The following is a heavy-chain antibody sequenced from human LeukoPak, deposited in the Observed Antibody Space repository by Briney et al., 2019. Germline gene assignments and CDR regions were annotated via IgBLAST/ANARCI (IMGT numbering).Heavy chain of an antibody. V-gene: IGHV3-7*01. J-gene: IGHJ4*02. D-gene: IGHD3-22*01. CDR3: ASSHDSSGND. Sequence: GGSLRLSCAASGFNFGTYWMSWVRQAPGKGLEWLANIRQDGSVKFYVDSVKGRFTISRDDAKSSLYLQMNSLRVEDTAVYYCASSHDSSGNDWGQGTLVTVSS. CDR1: GFNFGTYW. CDR2: IRQDGSVK.